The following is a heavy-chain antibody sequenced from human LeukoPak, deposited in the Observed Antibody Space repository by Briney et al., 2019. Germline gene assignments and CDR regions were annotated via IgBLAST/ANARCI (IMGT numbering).Heavy chain of an antibody. V-gene: IGHV3-7*01. D-gene: IGHD5-18*01. J-gene: IGHJ5*02. Sequence: PGGSLRLSCAASGFTFNSYWMSWVRQAPGKGLEWVANIKQDGSEKYYVDSVKGRFTISRDNAKNSLYLQMNSLRAEDTAVYYCARDRGYSYGSGSWFDPWGQGTLVTVSS. CDR2: IKQDGSEK. CDR3: ARDRGYSYGSGSWFDP. CDR1: GFTFNSYW.